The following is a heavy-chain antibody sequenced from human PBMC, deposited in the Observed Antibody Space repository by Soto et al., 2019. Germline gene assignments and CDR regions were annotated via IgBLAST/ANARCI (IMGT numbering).Heavy chain of an antibody. Sequence: SVKVSCKASGGTFSGYAISWVRQAPGQGLEWMGGIIPIFGTANYAQKFQGRVTITADESTSTAYMELSSLRAEDTALYYCAKDIGGGGAGYSGYDPWAFDIWGQGTMVTVSS. J-gene: IGHJ3*02. CDR3: AKDIGGGGAGYSGYDPWAFDI. D-gene: IGHD5-12*01. CDR2: IIPIFGTA. V-gene: IGHV1-69*13. CDR1: GGTFSGYA.